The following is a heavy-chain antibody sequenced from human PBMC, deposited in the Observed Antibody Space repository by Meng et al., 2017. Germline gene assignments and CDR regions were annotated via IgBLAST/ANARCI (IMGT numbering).Heavy chain of an antibody. Sequence: GGSLRLSCAASGFTFSSYAMHWVRQAPGKGLEWVAVISYDGSNKYYADSVKGRFTISRDNSKNTLYLQMNSLRAEDTAVYYCARGPLYSKWFVLNSLGYYYYYGMDVWGQGTTVTVSS. J-gene: IGHJ6*02. CDR2: ISYDGSNK. V-gene: IGHV3-30*04. D-gene: IGHD3-10*01. CDR3: ARGPLYSKWFVLNSLGYYYYYGMDV. CDR1: GFTFSSYA.